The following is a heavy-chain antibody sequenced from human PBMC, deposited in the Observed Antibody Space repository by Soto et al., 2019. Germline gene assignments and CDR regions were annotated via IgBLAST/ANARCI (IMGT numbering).Heavy chain of an antibody. D-gene: IGHD2-21*01. CDR3: VRKHNRACSFDS. V-gene: IGHV4-59*01. J-gene: IGHJ4*02. Sequence: SESLSLTCSISGGTIGDYYWCWIRQPPGKGLEWLAYIYYTGKTDQNPSLEHRVSISLGTSKNQFSLNLRSVTAADTAVYYCVRKHNRACSFDSWGPGILVIVSS. CDR1: GGTIGDYY. CDR2: IYYTGKT.